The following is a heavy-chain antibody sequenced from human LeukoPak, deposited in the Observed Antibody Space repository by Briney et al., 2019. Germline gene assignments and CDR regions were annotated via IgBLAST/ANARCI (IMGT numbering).Heavy chain of an antibody. CDR3: ARDSETIFGVVPYYYYYGMDV. CDR2: ISSSSSYI. D-gene: IGHD3-3*01. V-gene: IGHV3-21*01. Sequence: PGGSLRLSCAASGFTFSSYSMNWVRQAPGKGLEWVSSISSSSSYIYYADSVKGRFTISRDNAKNSLYLQMNSLRAEDTAVYYCARDSETIFGVVPYYYYYGMDVWGQGTTVTVSS. CDR1: GFTFSSYS. J-gene: IGHJ6*02.